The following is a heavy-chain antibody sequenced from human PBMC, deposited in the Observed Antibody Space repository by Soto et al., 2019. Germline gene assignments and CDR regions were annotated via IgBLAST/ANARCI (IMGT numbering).Heavy chain of an antibody. V-gene: IGHV4-39*01. CDR1: GGSISSSSFH. Sequence: PSETPSLTCTVSGGSISSSSFHWGWIRQPPGKGLEWIGSIYYSGTTYYNPSLKSRVTISVDTSENQFSLKLSSVTAADTAIYYCARPPSHLSYEAIVDVWGQGTTVTVSS. CDR2: IYYSGTT. CDR3: ARPPSHLSYEAIVDV. J-gene: IGHJ6*02. D-gene: IGHD3-22*01.